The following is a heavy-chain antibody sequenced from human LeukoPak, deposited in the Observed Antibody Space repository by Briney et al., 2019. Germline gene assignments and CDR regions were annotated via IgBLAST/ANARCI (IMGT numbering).Heavy chain of an antibody. J-gene: IGHJ4*02. CDR1: GFTLGDYA. V-gene: IGHV3-49*04. CDR3: TRDLLWFGGIDY. Sequence: PGGSLRLSCTASGFTLGDYAMSWVRQAPGKGLEWVGFIRSKAYGGTTEYAASVKGRFTISRDDSKSIAYLQMNSLKTEDTAVYYCTRDLLWFGGIDYWGQGTLVTVSS. D-gene: IGHD3-10*01. CDR2: IRSKAYGGTT.